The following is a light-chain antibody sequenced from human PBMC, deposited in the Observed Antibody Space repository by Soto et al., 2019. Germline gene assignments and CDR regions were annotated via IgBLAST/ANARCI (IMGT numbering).Light chain of an antibody. Sequence: DIQMTQSPSSMSASVGDRVTITCQASQNINNYLNWYQQKPGRAPKLLIYDASNLEAGVPSRFRGSGSGTDFTFTISRLQPEDIAAYYCQQYENLPTFGQGTRLEIK. CDR3: QQYENLPT. V-gene: IGKV1-33*01. J-gene: IGKJ5*01. CDR2: DAS. CDR1: QNINNY.